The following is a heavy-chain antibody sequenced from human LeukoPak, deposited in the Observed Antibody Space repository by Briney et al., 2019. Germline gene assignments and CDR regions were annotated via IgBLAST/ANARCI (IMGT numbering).Heavy chain of an antibody. Sequence: SETLSLTYTVSGGSISSYYWSWIRQPPGKGLEWIGYIYYSGSTNYNPSLKSRVTISVDTSKNQFSLKLSSVTAADTAVYYCARHVRYDFWSGYYGIDPWGQGTLVTVSS. CDR3: ARHVRYDFWSGYYGIDP. V-gene: IGHV4-59*01. D-gene: IGHD3-3*01. J-gene: IGHJ5*02. CDR1: GGSISSYY. CDR2: IYYSGST.